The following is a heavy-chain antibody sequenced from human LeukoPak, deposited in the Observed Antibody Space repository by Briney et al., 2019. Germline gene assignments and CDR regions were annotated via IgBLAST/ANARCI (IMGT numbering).Heavy chain of an antibody. Sequence: GGSLRLSCAASGFTFSRYAMSWVRQAPGKGLEWVSSIGGSGGTTYYADSVQGRFTISRDNAKNSLYLQMNSLRAEDTAVYYCARDGAAAVPFDYWGQGTLVTVSS. CDR1: GFTFSRYA. J-gene: IGHJ4*02. CDR2: IGGSGGTT. V-gene: IGHV3-23*01. CDR3: ARDGAAAVPFDY. D-gene: IGHD6-13*01.